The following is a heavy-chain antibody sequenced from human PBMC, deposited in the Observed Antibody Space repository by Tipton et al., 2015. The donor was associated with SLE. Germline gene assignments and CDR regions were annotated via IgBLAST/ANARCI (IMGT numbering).Heavy chain of an antibody. CDR3: ARAPGLDRDYSYYYYMDV. CDR1: GGSISSSNW. J-gene: IGHJ6*03. D-gene: IGHD3/OR15-3a*01. V-gene: IGHV4-4*01. CDR2: LYHSGGT. Sequence: TLSLTCAVSGGSISSSNWWSWVRQPPGKGLEWIGELYHSGGTNYNPSLESRVTISVDTSKNQFSLMLSSVTAADTAVYFCARAPGLDRDYSYYYYMDVWGKGTSVTVSS.